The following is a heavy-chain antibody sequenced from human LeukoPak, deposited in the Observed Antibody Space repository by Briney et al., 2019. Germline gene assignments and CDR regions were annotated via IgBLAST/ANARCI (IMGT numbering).Heavy chain of an antibody. V-gene: IGHV3-23*01. CDR2: ISGSGGST. Sequence: GGSLRLSCAASGFTFSNYAMNWVRQAPGKGLEWVSTISGSGGSTYYADSVKGRFTISRDNSKNTLYLQMNSLRAEDTAVYYCAKTRPLDSSSWSHGDYWGQGTLATVSS. J-gene: IGHJ4*02. CDR3: AKTRPLDSSSWSHGDY. D-gene: IGHD6-13*01. CDR1: GFTFSNYA.